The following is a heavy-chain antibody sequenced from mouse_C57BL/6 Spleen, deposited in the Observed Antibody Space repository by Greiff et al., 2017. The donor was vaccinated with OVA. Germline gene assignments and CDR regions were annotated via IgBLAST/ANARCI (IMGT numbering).Heavy chain of an antibody. CDR2: IYPSDSET. Sequence: VQLQQPGAELVRPGSSVKLSCKASGYTFTSYWMDWVKQRPGQGLEWIGNIYPSDSETHYNQKFKDKATLTVDKSSSTAYMQLSSLTSEDSAVYYCARSESTRAMDYWGQGTSVTVSS. V-gene: IGHV1-61*01. CDR3: ARSESTRAMDY. J-gene: IGHJ4*01. CDR1: GYTFTSYW.